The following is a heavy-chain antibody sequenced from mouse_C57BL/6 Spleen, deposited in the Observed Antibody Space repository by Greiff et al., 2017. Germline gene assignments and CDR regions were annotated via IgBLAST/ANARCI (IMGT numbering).Heavy chain of an antibody. CDR2: IYPGSGST. Sequence: QVQLQQPGAELVKPGASVKMSCKASGSTFTSYWITWVKQRPGQGLEWIGDIYPGSGSTNYNDKFKSKATLTVDTSSSTAYMQLISLTSEDSAVYYCARSGGGNPYAMDYWGQGTSVTVSS. J-gene: IGHJ4*01. CDR3: ARSGGGNPYAMDY. V-gene: IGHV1-55*01. CDR1: GSTFTSYW. D-gene: IGHD2-1*01.